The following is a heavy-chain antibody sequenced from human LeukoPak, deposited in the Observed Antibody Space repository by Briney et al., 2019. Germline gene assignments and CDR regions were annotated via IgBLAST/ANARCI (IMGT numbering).Heavy chain of an antibody. CDR2: IHYSGTT. Sequence: SETLSLTCTFSGDSIRSYYWSWIRQPPGKGLEWLGYIHYSGTTTYNPSLKSRLTISLHTSKKPFSLRLPSLRAAHTAVSYCARHLRSFPDYWGHGTLVTVSS. V-gene: IGHV4-59*08. CDR1: GDSIRSYY. D-gene: IGHD3-3*02. CDR3: ARHLRSFPDY. J-gene: IGHJ4*01.